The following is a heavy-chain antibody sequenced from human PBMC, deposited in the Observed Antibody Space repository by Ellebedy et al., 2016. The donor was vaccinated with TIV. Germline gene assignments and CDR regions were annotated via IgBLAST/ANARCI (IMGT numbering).Heavy chain of an antibody. Sequence: SETLSLTXTVSGGSISSGGYYWSWIRQHPGKGLEWIGYIYYSGSTYYNPSLKSRVTISVDTSKNQFSLKLSSVTAADTAVYYCASNGDYGGGMDVWGQGTTVTVSS. V-gene: IGHV4-31*03. CDR3: ASNGDYGGGMDV. D-gene: IGHD4-17*01. J-gene: IGHJ6*02. CDR1: GGSISSGGYY. CDR2: IYYSGST.